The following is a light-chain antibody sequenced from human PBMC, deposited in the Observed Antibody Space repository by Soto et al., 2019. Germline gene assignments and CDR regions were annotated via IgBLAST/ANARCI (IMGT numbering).Light chain of an antibody. Sequence: EIVLTQSPATLSLSPGERATLSCRASQSVSSYLAWYQQKPGQAPRLLIYDASNRATGIPARFSGSGSGTYLTLTISSLEPEDFAIYYCQQRSNWPPVTFGGGTKVEIK. CDR3: QQRSNWPPVT. CDR1: QSVSSY. V-gene: IGKV3-11*01. CDR2: DAS. J-gene: IGKJ4*01.